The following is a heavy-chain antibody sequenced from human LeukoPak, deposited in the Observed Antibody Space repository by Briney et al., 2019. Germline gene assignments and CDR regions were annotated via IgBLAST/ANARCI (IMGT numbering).Heavy chain of an antibody. J-gene: IGHJ4*02. Sequence: PGGSLRLSCAASGFTFVDYGLSWVRQAPGKGLEWVSYISSSGITKYNAESVKGRFTISRDTAKNSLYLQMNGLRAEDTAVYYCARDYCSSTSCRFDYWGQGTLVTVSS. D-gene: IGHD2-2*01. CDR3: ARDYCSSTSCRFDY. CDR1: GFTFVDYG. CDR2: ISSSGITK. V-gene: IGHV3-48*04.